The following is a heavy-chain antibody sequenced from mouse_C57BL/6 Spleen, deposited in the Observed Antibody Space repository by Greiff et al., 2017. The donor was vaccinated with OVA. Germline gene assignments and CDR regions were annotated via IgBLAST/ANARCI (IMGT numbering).Heavy chain of an antibody. D-gene: IGHD2-4*01. J-gene: IGHJ1*03. CDR3: ARSNYDYGLWYFDV. CDR2: INPRSGNT. Sequence: LVESGAELAKPGASVKLSCKASGYTFTSYWMHWVKQRPGPGLEWIGYINPRSGNTKYNQKFKDKATLTADKSYSTAYMQRSSLTYEDAAVYYCARSNYDYGLWYFDVWGTGTTVTVSS. V-gene: IGHV1-7*01. CDR1: GYTFTSYW.